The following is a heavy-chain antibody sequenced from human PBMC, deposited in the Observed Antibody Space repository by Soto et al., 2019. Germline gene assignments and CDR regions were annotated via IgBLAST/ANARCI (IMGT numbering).Heavy chain of an antibody. CDR3: ARARGITIFGVVTLYNWFDP. CDR2: ISAYNGNT. D-gene: IGHD3-3*01. Sequence: PWASVKVSCXASGYTFTSYGISWVRQTPGQGLEWMGWISAYNGNTNYAQKLQGRVTMTTDTSTSTAYMELRSLRSDDTAVYYCARARGITIFGVVTLYNWFDPWGQGTLVTVSS. J-gene: IGHJ5*02. V-gene: IGHV1-18*04. CDR1: GYTFTSYG.